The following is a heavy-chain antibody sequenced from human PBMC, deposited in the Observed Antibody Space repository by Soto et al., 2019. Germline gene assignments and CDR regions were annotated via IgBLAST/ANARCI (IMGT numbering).Heavy chain of an antibody. Sequence: GGSLRLSCAASGFTFSSYGMHWVRQAPGKGLEWVAVISYDGSNKYYADSVKGRFTISRDNSKNTLYLQMNSLRAEDTAVYYCAKDRRSGHDAFDIWGQGTMVTVSS. V-gene: IGHV3-30*18. CDR1: GFTFSSYG. CDR2: ISYDGSNK. CDR3: AKDRRSGHDAFDI. J-gene: IGHJ3*02. D-gene: IGHD2-15*01.